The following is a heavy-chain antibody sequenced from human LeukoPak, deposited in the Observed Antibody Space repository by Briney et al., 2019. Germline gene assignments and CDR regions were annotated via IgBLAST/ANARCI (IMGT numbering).Heavy chain of an antibody. CDR1: GFTFSDYY. CDR2: ISSSGSTI. CDR3: ARDLSGADVIAVAGIDY. V-gene: IGHV3-11*04. J-gene: IGHJ4*02. Sequence: GGSLRLSCAASGFTFSDYYMSWIRQAPGKGLEWVSYISSSGSTIYYADSVKGRFTISRDNAKNSLYLQMNSLRAEDTAVYYCARDLSGADVIAVAGIDYWGQGTLVTVSS. D-gene: IGHD6-19*01.